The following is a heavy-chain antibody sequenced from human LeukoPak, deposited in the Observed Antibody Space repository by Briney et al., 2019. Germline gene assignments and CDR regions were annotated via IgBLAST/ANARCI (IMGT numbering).Heavy chain of an antibody. J-gene: IGHJ4*02. CDR2: IRYDGSNK. CDR3: APRVVVISAPFDY. CDR1: GFTFSSYG. V-gene: IGHV3-30*02. Sequence: GGSLRLSCAASGFTFSSYGMHWVRQAPGKGLEWVAFIRYDGSNKYYADSVKGRFTISRDNSRDALYRQMNSLRAEDTAVYYCAPRVVVISAPFDYWGQGTLVTVSS. D-gene: IGHD2-21*01.